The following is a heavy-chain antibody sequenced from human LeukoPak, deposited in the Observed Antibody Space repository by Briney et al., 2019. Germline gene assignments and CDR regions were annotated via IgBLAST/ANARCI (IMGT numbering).Heavy chain of an antibody. CDR2: INHSGST. D-gene: IGHD3-3*01. Sequence: SETLSLTCAVYGGSFSGYYWSWIRQPPGKGLEWIGEINHSGSTNYNPSLKSRVTLSVDTSKNQFSLKLSSVTAADTAVYYCARRITIFGVLYWYFDLWGRGTLVTVSS. CDR3: ARRITIFGVLYWYFDL. CDR1: GGSFSGYY. V-gene: IGHV4-34*01. J-gene: IGHJ2*01.